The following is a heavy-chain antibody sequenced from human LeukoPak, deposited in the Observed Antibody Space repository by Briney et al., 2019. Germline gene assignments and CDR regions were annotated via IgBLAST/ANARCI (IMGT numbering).Heavy chain of an antibody. J-gene: IGHJ6*02. CDR2: IKQDGSEK. Sequence: GGSLRLSCAASGFTFSSYWMSWVRQAPGKGLEWVANIKQDGSEKYYVDSVKGRFTISRDNAKNSLYLQMNSLRAEDTAVYYCARDQSNLGYCSSTSCYNYYYYGRDVWGQGTTVTVSS. D-gene: IGHD2-2*02. CDR1: GFTFSSYW. V-gene: IGHV3-7*01. CDR3: ARDQSNLGYCSSTSCYNYYYYGRDV.